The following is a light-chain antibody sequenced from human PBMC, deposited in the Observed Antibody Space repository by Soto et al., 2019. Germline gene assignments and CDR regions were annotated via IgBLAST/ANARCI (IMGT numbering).Light chain of an antibody. CDR2: GAS. CDR3: QQYGSSPPFT. V-gene: IGKV3-20*01. CDR1: QTFSSY. Sequence: EIVLTQSPGTLSLSPGERATLSCRASQTFSSYLAWYQQKPGQAPRLLIYGASSRVTGIPDRFSGSGSGTDFTLTISRLEPEDVAVYYCQQYGSSPPFTFGPGTKVDIK. J-gene: IGKJ3*01.